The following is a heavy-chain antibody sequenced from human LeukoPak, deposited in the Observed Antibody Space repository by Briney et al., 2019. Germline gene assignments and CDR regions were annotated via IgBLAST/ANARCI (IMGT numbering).Heavy chain of an antibody. CDR3: ARGLGIYDFWSGYYVDYFDY. D-gene: IGHD3-3*01. V-gene: IGHV3-7*01. CDR1: GFTFSSYW. Sequence: GGSLRLSCAASGFTFSSYWMSWVRQAPGKGLEWVANIKQDGSEKYYVDSVKGRFTISRDNAKNSLYLQMNSLRAEDTAVYYCARGLGIYDFWSGYYVDYFDYWGQGTLVTVSS. CDR2: IKQDGSEK. J-gene: IGHJ4*02.